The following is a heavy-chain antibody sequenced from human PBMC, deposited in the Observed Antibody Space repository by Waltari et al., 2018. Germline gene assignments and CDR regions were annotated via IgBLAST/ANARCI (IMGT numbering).Heavy chain of an antibody. V-gene: IGHV1-2*06. J-gene: IGHJ4*02. CDR3: ARPGTLRFFDY. D-gene: IGHD5-12*01. Sequence: QVQLVQSGAEVKKPGASVKVSCTASGYTFTGYYMHWVRQAPGQGLEWMGRINPNRGGTNYAQKFQGRVTMTRDTSISTAYMELSRLRSDDTAVYYCARPGTLRFFDYWGQGTLVTVSS. CDR1: GYTFTGYY. CDR2: INPNRGGT.